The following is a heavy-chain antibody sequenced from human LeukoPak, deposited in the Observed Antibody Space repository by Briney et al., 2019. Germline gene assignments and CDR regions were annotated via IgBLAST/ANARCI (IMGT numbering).Heavy chain of an antibody. CDR1: GFIFSNYA. CDR2: ISGSGGST. Sequence: GGSLRLSCIGSGFIFSNYAMSWVRQAPGRGLQWVSSISGSGGSTYYADSVKGRFTISRDNSKNTLYLQMNSLRAEDTAVYYCAKDFTDTAMAGFDYWGQGTLVTVSS. CDR3: AKDFTDTAMAGFDY. D-gene: IGHD5-18*01. J-gene: IGHJ4*02. V-gene: IGHV3-23*01.